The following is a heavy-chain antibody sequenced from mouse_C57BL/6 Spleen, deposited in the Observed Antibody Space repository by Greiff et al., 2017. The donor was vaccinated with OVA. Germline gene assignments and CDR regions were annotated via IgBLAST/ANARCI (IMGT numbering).Heavy chain of an antibody. CDR3: ARDSAGRAY. J-gene: IGHJ3*01. V-gene: IGHV5-6*01. D-gene: IGHD3-2*02. Sequence: EVQLVESGGDLVKPGGSLKLSCAASGFTFSSYGMSWVRQTPDKRLEWVATISSGGSYTYYPDSVKGRFTISRDNAKNTLYLQMSSLKSEDTAMYYCARDSAGRAYWGQGTLVTVSA. CDR1: GFTFSSYG. CDR2: ISSGGSYT.